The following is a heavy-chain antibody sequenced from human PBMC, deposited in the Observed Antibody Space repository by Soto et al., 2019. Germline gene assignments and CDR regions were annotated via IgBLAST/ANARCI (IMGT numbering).Heavy chain of an antibody. CDR3: VKERADFVTVPHATSGMDV. J-gene: IGHJ6*02. D-gene: IGHD2-15*01. CDR1: GFSFNKFG. CDR2: LSYDGNHD. V-gene: IGHV3-30*18. Sequence: QIHLVQSGGGVVQPGGSLRLSCTASGFSFNKFGMHWVRQTPGKGLEWVASLSYDGNHDFYADSVTGRLIISRDNSKNTLYLQVNTLTVDDTAVYYCVKERADFVTVPHATSGMDVWGPGTTVTVS.